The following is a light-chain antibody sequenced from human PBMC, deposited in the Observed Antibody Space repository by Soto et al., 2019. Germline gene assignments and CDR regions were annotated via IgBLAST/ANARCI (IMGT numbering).Light chain of an antibody. J-gene: IGKJ1*01. V-gene: IGKV1-5*01. CDR2: DAS. Sequence: DIHMNQFASTLSASVRYRSTITCRASQSISSWLAWYQQKPGKAPNLLIYDASTLHSGVPSRFSGGGSGTDFTLTISSLQPEDFASYYCQRSYNVLSWTFGQGTKVDI. CDR1: QSISSW. CDR3: QRSYNVLSWT.